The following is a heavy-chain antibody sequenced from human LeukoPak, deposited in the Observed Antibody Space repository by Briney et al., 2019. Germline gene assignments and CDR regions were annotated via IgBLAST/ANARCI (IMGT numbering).Heavy chain of an antibody. D-gene: IGHD1-26*01. V-gene: IGHV3-7*01. Sequence: GASLRLACAAAGFTFSSSWTSSARQAPGKGLEWVANIMEDGKNKNHADSVKGRFTISRDNAKNSLYLQRNSLRAEDTAVFYCARGRGTYYQHWGQGALVTASS. CDR3: ARGRGTYYQH. J-gene: IGHJ1*01. CDR1: GFTFSSSW. CDR2: IMEDGKNK.